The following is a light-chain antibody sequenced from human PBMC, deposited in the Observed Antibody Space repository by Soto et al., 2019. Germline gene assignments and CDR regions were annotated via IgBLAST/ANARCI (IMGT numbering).Light chain of an antibody. Sequence: DVEMTQSPLSLPVSLGQPASISCRSSQSLVHSDGNMYLNWFQQRPGQSPRRLISRASNRDSAVPDRFSGSGSGTDFTLKISRVEAEDVAVYYCMQGTHWLWTFGQGTKVDIK. CDR1: QSLVHSDGNMY. J-gene: IGKJ1*01. CDR3: MQGTHWLWT. V-gene: IGKV2-30*02. CDR2: RAS.